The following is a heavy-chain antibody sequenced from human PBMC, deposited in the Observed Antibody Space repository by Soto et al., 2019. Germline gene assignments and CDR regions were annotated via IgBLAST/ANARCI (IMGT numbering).Heavy chain of an antibody. D-gene: IGHD3-10*01. V-gene: IGHV2-70*11. Sequence: SGPTLVYPTQTLTLTCTFSGFSLSTSGMCVSWIRQPPGKALEWLARIDWDDDKYYSASLKTRLTISKDTSKNQVVLTMTNMDPVDTASYYCARIRIGSGSYYLDYWGQGTLVTVSS. CDR2: IDWDDDK. CDR3: ARIRIGSGSYYLDY. J-gene: IGHJ4*02. CDR1: GFSLSTSGMC.